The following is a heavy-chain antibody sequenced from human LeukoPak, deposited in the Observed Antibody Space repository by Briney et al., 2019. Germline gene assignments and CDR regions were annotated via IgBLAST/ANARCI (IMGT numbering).Heavy chain of an antibody. D-gene: IGHD6-6*01. CDR2: ISGSDGRT. J-gene: IGHJ4*02. CDR1: GFTFNSYA. V-gene: IGHV3-23*01. CDR3: ARSNRPDY. Sequence: PGGSLRLSCAASGFTFNSYAMSWVRQAPGKGLECISAISGSDGRTYYADSVKGRFTISRDNSKNTLYLQMNSLRAEDTAIYYCARSNRPDYWGQGTLVTVSS.